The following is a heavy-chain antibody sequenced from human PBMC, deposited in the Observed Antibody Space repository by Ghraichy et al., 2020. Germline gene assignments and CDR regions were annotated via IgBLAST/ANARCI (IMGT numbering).Heavy chain of an antibody. CDR2: IYYSGST. CDR1: GGSISSYY. CDR3: ARDSKRAGWFDP. J-gene: IGHJ5*02. V-gene: IGHV4-59*01. Sequence: SETLSLTCTVSGGSISSYYWSWIRQPPGKGLEWIGYIYYSGSTNYNPSLKSRVTISVDTSKNQFSLKLSSVTAADTAVYYCARDSKRAGWFDPWGQGTLVTVSS.